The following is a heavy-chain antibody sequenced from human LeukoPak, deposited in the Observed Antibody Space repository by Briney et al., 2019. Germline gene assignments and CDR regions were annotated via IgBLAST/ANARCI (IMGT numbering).Heavy chain of an antibody. V-gene: IGHV3-53*01. D-gene: IGHD3-10*01. CDR3: SMYYYGSGSYTDY. CDR2: IYSGGST. J-gene: IGHJ4*02. CDR1: GFTVSSNY. Sequence: GGSLRLSCAASGFTVSSNYMSWVRQAPGKGLEWVSVIYSGGSTYYADSVKGRFTISRDNSKNTLYLQMNSLRAEDTAVYYCSMYYYGSGSYTDYWGQGTLVTVSS.